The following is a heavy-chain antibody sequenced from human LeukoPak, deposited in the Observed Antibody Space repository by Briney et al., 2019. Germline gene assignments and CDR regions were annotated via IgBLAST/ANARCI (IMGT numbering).Heavy chain of an antibody. CDR3: VRDFFSGASYASGSSFKYYFDY. CDR1: GFTFSSYA. V-gene: IGHV3-30-3*01. J-gene: IGHJ4*02. CDR2: ISYDGSNK. Sequence: GGSLRLSCAASGFTFSSYAMHWVRQAPGKGLEWVAVISYDGSNKYYADSVKGRFTISRVNSKNTLYLQMNSLRAEDTAVYYCVRDFFSGASYASGSSFKYYFDYWGQGTLVTVSS. D-gene: IGHD3-10*01.